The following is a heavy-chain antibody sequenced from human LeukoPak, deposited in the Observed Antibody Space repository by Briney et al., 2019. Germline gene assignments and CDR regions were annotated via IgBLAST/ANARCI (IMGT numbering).Heavy chain of an antibody. V-gene: IGHV1-69*06. CDR2: IIPIFGTA. CDR1: GGTFSSYA. CDR3: ARGQLWFGELSAYYYMDV. J-gene: IGHJ6*03. D-gene: IGHD3-10*01. Sequence: ASVKVSCKASGGTFSSYAISWVRQAPGQGLEWMGGIIPIFGTANYAQKFQGRVTITADKSTSTACMELSSLRSEDTAVYYCARGQLWFGELSAYYYMDVWGKGTTVTISS.